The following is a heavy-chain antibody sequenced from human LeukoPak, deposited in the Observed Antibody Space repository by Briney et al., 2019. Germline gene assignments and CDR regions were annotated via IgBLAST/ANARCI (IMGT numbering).Heavy chain of an antibody. V-gene: IGHV4-39*01. D-gene: IGHD2-2*02. Sequence: SETLSLTCTVSGGSISSSSYYWGWIRQPPGKGLEWIGSIYYSGSTYYNPSLKSRVTISVDTSKNQFSLKLSSVTAADTAVYYCAKTIVVVPAAIMDAFDIWGQGTMVTVSS. CDR1: GGSISSSSYY. CDR2: IYYSGST. CDR3: AKTIVVVPAAIMDAFDI. J-gene: IGHJ3*02.